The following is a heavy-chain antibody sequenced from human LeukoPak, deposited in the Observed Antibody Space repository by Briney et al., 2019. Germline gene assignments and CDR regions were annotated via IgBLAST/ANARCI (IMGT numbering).Heavy chain of an antibody. D-gene: IGHD6-13*01. J-gene: IGHJ4*02. CDR3: ARAKGRRYSSSWYDY. Sequence: ASVKVSCKASGYTFTSYGISWVRQAPGQGLEWMGWTSAYNGNTNYAQKLQGRVTMTTDTSTSTAYMELRSLRSDDTAVYYCARAKGRRYSSSWYDYWGQGTLVTVSS. CDR2: TSAYNGNT. CDR1: GYTFTSYG. V-gene: IGHV1-18*01.